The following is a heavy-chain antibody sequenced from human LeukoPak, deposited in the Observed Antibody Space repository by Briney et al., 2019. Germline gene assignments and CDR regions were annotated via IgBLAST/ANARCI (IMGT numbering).Heavy chain of an antibody. CDR1: GGSFSGYY. CDR3: ARARIAARLGIDY. D-gene: IGHD6-6*01. V-gene: IGHV4-34*01. Sequence: PSETLSPTCAVYGGSFSGYYWSWIRQPPGKGLEWIGEINHSGSTNYNPSLKSRVTISVDTSKNQFSLKLSSVTAADTAVYYCARARIAARLGIDYWGQGTLVTVSS. CDR2: INHSGST. J-gene: IGHJ4*02.